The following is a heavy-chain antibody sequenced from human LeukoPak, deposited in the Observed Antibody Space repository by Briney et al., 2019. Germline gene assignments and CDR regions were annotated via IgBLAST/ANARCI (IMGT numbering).Heavy chain of an antibody. CDR1: GFTVSSNS. CDR2: IYSDNT. D-gene: IGHD2-2*01. CDR3: VKHSAPVLAAARFDY. J-gene: IGHJ4*02. Sequence: GGSLRLSCTVSGFTVSSNSMSWVRQAPGKGLEWVSFIYSDNTHYSDSVKGRFTISRDNSKNTLYLQMNSLRAEDTALYYCVKHSAPVLAAARFDYWGQGNLVTVSS. V-gene: IGHV3-53*01.